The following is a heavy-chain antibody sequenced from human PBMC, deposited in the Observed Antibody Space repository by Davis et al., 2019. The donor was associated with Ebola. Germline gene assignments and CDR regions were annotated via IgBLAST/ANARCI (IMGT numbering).Heavy chain of an antibody. CDR1: GYTFTSYA. CDR3: ASRVVVPAGLDYYGMDV. CDR2: LNAGNGNT. J-gene: IGHJ6*02. V-gene: IGHV1-3*01. D-gene: IGHD2-2*01. Sequence: ASVKVSCKASGYTFTSYAMHWVRQAPGQRLEWMGWLNAGNGNTKYSQKFQGRVTITRDTSASTAYMELSSLRSEDTAVYYCASRVVVPAGLDYYGMDVWGQGTTVTVSS.